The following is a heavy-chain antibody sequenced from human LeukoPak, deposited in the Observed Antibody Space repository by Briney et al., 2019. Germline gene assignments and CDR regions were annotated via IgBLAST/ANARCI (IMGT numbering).Heavy chain of an antibody. J-gene: IGHJ4*02. CDR3: ARVLAYYDSSGPIVSGVDY. V-gene: IGHV1-2*02. Sequence: GASVKVSCKASGYAFTGYYMHWVRQAPRQGLEWMGWINPNSGGTNYAQKLQGRVTMTTDTSTSTAYMELRSLRSDDTAVYYCARVLAYYDSSGPIVSGVDYWGQGTLVTVSS. CDR2: INPNSGGT. CDR1: GYAFTGYY. D-gene: IGHD3-22*01.